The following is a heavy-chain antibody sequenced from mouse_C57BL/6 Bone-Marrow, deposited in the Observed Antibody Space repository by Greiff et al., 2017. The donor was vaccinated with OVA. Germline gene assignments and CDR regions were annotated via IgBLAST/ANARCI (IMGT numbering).Heavy chain of an antibody. CDR3: TRDYYGSSYY. CDR2: IDTETGGN. Sequence: QVHVKQSGAELVRPGASVTLSCKASGYTFTDYEMHWVKQTPVHGLEWIGAIDTETGGNAYNQKFKGKAILTADKSSSTAYMELRSLTSEDSAVYYCTRDYYGSSYYWGQGTSVTVSS. V-gene: IGHV1-15*01. D-gene: IGHD1-1*01. CDR1: GYTFTDYE. J-gene: IGHJ4*01.